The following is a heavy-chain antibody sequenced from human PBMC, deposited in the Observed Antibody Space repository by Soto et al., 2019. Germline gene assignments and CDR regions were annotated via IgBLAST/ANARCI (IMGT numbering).Heavy chain of an antibody. V-gene: IGHV3-30-3*01. CDR3: ATGPGAYTGLEFVY. CDR1: GLTFNNYA. J-gene: IGHJ4*01. Sequence: HPGGSLRLSCTAGGLTFNNYAMHWLRQAPGKGLEWVAMISYDGSNTYYADSVKGRFIIPRDNSRGTLYLQMNSLRAEDTGIYYCATGPGAYTGLEFVYCGHGTLATVSS. D-gene: IGHD7-27*01. CDR2: ISYDGSNT.